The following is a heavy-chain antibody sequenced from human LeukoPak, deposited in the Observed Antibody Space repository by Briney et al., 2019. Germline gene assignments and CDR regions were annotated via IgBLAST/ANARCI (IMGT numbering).Heavy chain of an antibody. J-gene: IGHJ4*02. CDR3: AKDFLGERYYYDSSGWYYFDY. CDR1: GFTFSSYA. Sequence: PGGSLRLSCAASGFTFSSYAMCCVRQAPGKGLVWVSAISGSGGSTYYADSVKGRFTISRDNSKNTLYLQMNSLRAEDTAVYYCAKDFLGERYYYDSSGWYYFDYWGQGTLVTVSS. V-gene: IGHV3-23*01. D-gene: IGHD3-22*01. CDR2: ISGSGGST.